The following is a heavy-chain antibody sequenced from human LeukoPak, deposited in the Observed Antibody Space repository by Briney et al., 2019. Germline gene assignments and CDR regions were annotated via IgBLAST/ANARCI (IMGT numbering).Heavy chain of an antibody. CDR3: ARAKQQPYPSFDY. D-gene: IGHD6-13*01. CDR1: GGTFSRYA. V-gene: IGHV1-69*06. Sequence: GASVTVSRKASGGTFSRYAISWVRQSPGQGLEWMGGIIPIFGTANYAQKFQGRVTITADKSTSTAYMELSSLRSEDTAVYYCARAKQQPYPSFDYWGHGSLVTVSS. J-gene: IGHJ4*01. CDR2: IIPIFGTA.